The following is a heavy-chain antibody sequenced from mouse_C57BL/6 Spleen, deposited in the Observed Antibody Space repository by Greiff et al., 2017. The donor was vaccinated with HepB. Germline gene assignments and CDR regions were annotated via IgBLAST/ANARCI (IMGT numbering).Heavy chain of an antibody. CDR2: IYPGSGNT. J-gene: IGHJ2*01. Sequence: QVHVKQSGAELVRPGASVKLSCKASGYTFTDYYINWVKQRPGQGLEWIARIYPGSGNTYYNEKFKGKATLTAEKSSSTAYMQLSSLTSEDSAVYFCARGRTAQATGYFDYWGQGTTLTVSS. V-gene: IGHV1-76*01. CDR1: GYTFTDYY. CDR3: ARGRTAQATGYFDY. D-gene: IGHD3-2*02.